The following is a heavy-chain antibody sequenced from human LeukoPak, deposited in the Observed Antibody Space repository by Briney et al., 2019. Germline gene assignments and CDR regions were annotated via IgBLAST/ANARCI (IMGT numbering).Heavy chain of an antibody. CDR3: ARSLHYYGSGNFDY. V-gene: IGHV1-8*01. CDR1: GYTFTSYD. Sequence: GASVKVSCKASGYTFTSYDINWVRRATGQGLEWMGWMNPNSGNTGYAQKFQGGVTMTRNTSISTAYMELSSLRSEDAAVYYCARSLHYYGSGNFDYWGQGTLVTVSS. CDR2: MNPNSGNT. D-gene: IGHD3-10*01. J-gene: IGHJ4*02.